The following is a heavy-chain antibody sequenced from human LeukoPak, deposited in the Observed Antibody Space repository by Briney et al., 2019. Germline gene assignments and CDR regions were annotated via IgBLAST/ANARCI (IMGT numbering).Heavy chain of an antibody. CDR3: ARTTEAHSWLTRYYDYYMDV. Sequence: SETLSLTCTGSGGSVSSYYWSWLRQPPGKGLEWIGYIYYSGSTNYTPSPKSRVTISVDTSKNQFSLKLSSVTAADTAVYYCARTTEAHSWLTRYYDYYMDVWGKGTTVTVSS. J-gene: IGHJ6*03. CDR1: GGSVSSYY. CDR2: IYYSGST. D-gene: IGHD6-13*01. V-gene: IGHV4-59*02.